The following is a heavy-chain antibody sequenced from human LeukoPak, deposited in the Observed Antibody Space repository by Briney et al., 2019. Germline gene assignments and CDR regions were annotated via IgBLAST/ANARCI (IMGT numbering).Heavy chain of an antibody. V-gene: IGHV3-9*01. J-gene: IGHJ6*02. CDR1: GFTFDDYA. CDR2: ISWNSGSI. D-gene: IGHD1-26*01. CDR3: AKDWDPNYYYGMDV. Sequence: GGSLRLSCAASGFTFDDYAMHWVRQAPGKGLGWVSGISWNSGSIGYADSVKGRFTISRDNAKNSLYLQMNSLRAEDTALYYCAKDWDPNYYYGMDVWGQGTTVTVSS.